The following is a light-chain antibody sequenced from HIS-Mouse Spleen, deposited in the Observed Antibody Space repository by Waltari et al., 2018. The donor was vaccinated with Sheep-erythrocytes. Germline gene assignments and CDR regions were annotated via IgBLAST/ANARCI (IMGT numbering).Light chain of an antibody. Sequence: QSALTQPRSVSGSPGQSVTISCTGTSSDVGGYNYVSWYQQHPGKAPKLMIYDVSKRPSGVPDRSSGSQSGNTASLTISGLQAEDEADYSCCSYAGSYTLVFGGGTKLTVL. J-gene: IGLJ3*02. CDR2: DVS. CDR3: CSYAGSYTLV. CDR1: SSDVGGYNY. V-gene: IGLV2-11*01.